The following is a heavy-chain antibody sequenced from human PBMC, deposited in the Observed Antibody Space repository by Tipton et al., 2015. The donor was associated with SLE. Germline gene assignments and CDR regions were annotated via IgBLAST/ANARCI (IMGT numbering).Heavy chain of an antibody. D-gene: IGHD2-2*01. V-gene: IGHV4-31*03. CDR1: GGSISSGGYY. J-gene: IGHJ4*02. Sequence: TLSLTCTVSGGSISSGGYYWSWIRQHPGKGLEWIGYIYYSGSTYYNPSLKSRVTISVGTSKNQFSLKLSSVTAADTAVYYCARMPLGGHFDYWGQGTLVTVSS. CDR2: IYYSGST. CDR3: ARMPLGGHFDY.